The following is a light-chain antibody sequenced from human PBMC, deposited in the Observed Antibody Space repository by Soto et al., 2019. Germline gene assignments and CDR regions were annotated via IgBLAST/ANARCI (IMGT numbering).Light chain of an antibody. CDR1: QSISSN. J-gene: IGKJ4*01. CDR3: KQYNNWPRAT. V-gene: IGKV3-15*01. Sequence: EIVMTQSPATLSVSPGGIATLSCRASQSISSNLAWYQQKPGQAPRLLMFRTSSRATGFPASFSGSGSGTEFHLTISSLQSEDFGVYCCKQYNNWPRATFGGGTKVEIK. CDR2: RTS.